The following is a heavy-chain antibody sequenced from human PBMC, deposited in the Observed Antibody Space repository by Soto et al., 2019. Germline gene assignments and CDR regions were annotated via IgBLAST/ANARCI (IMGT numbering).Heavy chain of an antibody. CDR3: ARDRGSYALDY. J-gene: IGHJ4*02. V-gene: IGHV1-18*01. Sequence: QVQLVQSGAEVKKPGASVKVSCKASGYTFTSYGISWVRQAPGQGLEWMGWTSANNGNTNYAQKLQGRVTLTTDTTTSTGYMELRSLRSDDTAVYYWARDRGSYALDYWGQGTLVTVSS. CDR1: GYTFTSYG. D-gene: IGHD1-26*01. CDR2: TSANNGNT.